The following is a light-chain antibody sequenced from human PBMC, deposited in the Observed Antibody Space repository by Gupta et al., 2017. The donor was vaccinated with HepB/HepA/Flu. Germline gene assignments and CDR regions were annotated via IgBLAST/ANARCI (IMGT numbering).Light chain of an antibody. V-gene: IGLV2-11*01. CDR3: CSYAGSYTWV. J-gene: IGLJ3*02. CDR1: SSDVGSYNY. CDR2: DVS. Sequence: QSALTQPRSVSESPGQSVTISCTRTSSDVGSYNYVSWYQQHPGEAPKVMIYDVSKRPSGVPDRFSGSKSGNTASLTISGLQAEDEADYYCCSYAGSYTWVFGGGTKLTVL.